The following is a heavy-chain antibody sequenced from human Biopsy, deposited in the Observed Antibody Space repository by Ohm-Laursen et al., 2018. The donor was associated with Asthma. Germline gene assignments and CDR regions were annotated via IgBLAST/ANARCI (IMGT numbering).Heavy chain of an antibody. Sequence: SLRLSCAASGFTFSSYGMHWVRQAPGKGLEWVACISYDGSNKYYADSVKGRSTISRDNSKDTLYLQVNSLRGDDTAVYYCARGKTWGRSYYFDYWGQGTLVTVSS. D-gene: IGHD6-6*01. CDR2: ISYDGSNK. J-gene: IGHJ4*02. CDR3: ARGKTWGRSYYFDY. V-gene: IGHV3-30*03. CDR1: GFTFSSYG.